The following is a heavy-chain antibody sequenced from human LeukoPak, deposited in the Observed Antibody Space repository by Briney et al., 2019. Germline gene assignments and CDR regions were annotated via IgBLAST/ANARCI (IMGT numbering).Heavy chain of an antibody. CDR3: ARDQLYCSDGTCSAHNWFDP. J-gene: IGHJ5*02. CDR2: IAYDRSHK. V-gene: IGHV3-30*04. CDR1: GFTFSKYA. D-gene: IGHD2-8*01. Sequence: GGSLRLSCAASGFTFSKYAFHWVRQAPGKGQEWVSIIAYDRSHKSYADSVKGRCSISRDNSNNTVFLQMNSLRPADTAVYYCARDQLYCSDGTCSAHNWFDPWGQGTLVTVSS.